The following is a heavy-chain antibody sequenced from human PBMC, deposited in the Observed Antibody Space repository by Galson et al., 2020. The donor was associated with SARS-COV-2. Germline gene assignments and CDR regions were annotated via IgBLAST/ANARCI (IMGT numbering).Heavy chain of an antibody. CDR3: ARVYCSSTSWPGCDAFDS. CDR1: GYTFTSYA. D-gene: IGHD2-2*01. V-gene: IGHV1-3*01. CDR2: INAGNGNT. J-gene: IGHJ3*02. Sequence: ASVKVSCKASGYTFTSYAMHWVRQDPGQRLEWMGWINAGNGNTKYSQKFQGRVTITRDTSASTAYMELSSLRSEDTAVYYCARVYCSSTSWPGCDAFDSWGQGTRVTVSS.